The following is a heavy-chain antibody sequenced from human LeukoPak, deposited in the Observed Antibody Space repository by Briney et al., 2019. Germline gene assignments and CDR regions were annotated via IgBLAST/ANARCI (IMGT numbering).Heavy chain of an antibody. CDR3: ARSTSDYYGSSLRFDY. J-gene: IGHJ4*02. V-gene: IGHV1-69*05. Sequence: ASVKVSCKASGGTFSISAISWVRQAPGQGLEWMGGIIPIFGTANYAQKFQGRVTITTDESTSTAYMELSSLRSEDTAVYYCARSTSDYYGSSLRFDYWGQGTLVTVSS. CDR2: IIPIFGTA. CDR1: GGTFSISA. D-gene: IGHD3-10*01.